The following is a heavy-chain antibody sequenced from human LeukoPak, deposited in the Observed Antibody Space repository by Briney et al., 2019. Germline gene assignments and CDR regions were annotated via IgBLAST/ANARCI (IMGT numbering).Heavy chain of an antibody. Sequence: PAGSLRLSCAVSGFPFSNSWMYWVRQAPGKGLEGVGNINKDDGGISYVDSVKGRFIISRDNARNSLYLQMNSLRVEDTAVYFCAGGNSMDVWGKGTAVTVSS. CDR3: AGGNSMDV. D-gene: IGHD1/OR15-1a*01. CDR1: GFPFSNSW. J-gene: IGHJ6*04. CDR2: INKDDGGI. V-gene: IGHV3-7*03.